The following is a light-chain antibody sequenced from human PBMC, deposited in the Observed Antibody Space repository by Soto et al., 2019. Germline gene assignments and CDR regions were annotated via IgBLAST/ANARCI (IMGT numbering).Light chain of an antibody. CDR2: GNI. V-gene: IGLV1-40*01. Sequence: VLTQPPSVSWAPGQRITISCTGSSSNIGADYDVHWYQQFPGTAPKLLIDGNIDRPSGVPDRFSASKSGTSASLAITGLQAEDEADYYCQAYDTSLSGVVFGTGTKVTVL. CDR3: QAYDTSLSGVV. CDR1: SSNIGADYD. J-gene: IGLJ1*01.